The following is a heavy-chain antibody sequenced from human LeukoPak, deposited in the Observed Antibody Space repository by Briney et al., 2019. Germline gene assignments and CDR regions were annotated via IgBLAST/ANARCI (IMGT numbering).Heavy chain of an antibody. Sequence: SQTLSLTCTVSGGSISSGDYYWSWIRQPPGKGLERIGYIYYSGSTYYNPSLKSRVTISVDTSKNQFSLKLSSVTAADTAVYYCARGVSGSYFSPDWGQGTLVTVSS. CDR1: GGSISSGDYY. V-gene: IGHV4-30-4*01. J-gene: IGHJ4*02. CDR3: ARGVSGSYFSPD. CDR2: IYYSGST. D-gene: IGHD1-26*01.